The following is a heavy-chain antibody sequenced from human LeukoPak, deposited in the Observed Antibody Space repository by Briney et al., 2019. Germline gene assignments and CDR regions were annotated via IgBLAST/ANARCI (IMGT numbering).Heavy chain of an antibody. CDR2: MNPNSGNT. D-gene: IGHD6-19*01. CDR1: GYTFTSYD. J-gene: IGHJ6*03. V-gene: IGHV1-8*03. Sequence: EASVKVSCKASGYTFTSYDINWVRQATGQGLEWMGWMNPNSGNTGYAQKFQGRVTITRNTSISTAYMELSSLRSEDTAVYYCARFHGYSSGWYWGYYYMDVWGKGTTVTVSS. CDR3: ARFHGYSSGWYWGYYYMDV.